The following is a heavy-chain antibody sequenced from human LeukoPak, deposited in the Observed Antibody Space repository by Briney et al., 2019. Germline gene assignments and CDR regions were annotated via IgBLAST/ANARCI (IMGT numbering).Heavy chain of an antibody. CDR2: INTNTGNP. V-gene: IGHV7-4-1*02. CDR1: GYIFTTYA. Sequence: ASVKVSCKTSGYIFTTYALNWVRQAPGQGLEWMGWINTNTGNPTYAQGFTGRFVFSLDTSVSTAYLQISSLKAEDTAVYYCARTVVRNYGDGFDYWGQGTLVTVSS. CDR3: ARTVVRNYGDGFDY. J-gene: IGHJ4*02. D-gene: IGHD4-17*01.